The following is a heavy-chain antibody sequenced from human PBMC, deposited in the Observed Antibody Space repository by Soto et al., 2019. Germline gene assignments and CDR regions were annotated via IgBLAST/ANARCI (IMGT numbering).Heavy chain of an antibody. D-gene: IGHD2-21*02. V-gene: IGHV4-61*01. Sequence: PSETLSLTCTVSGGSVSSGSYYWSWIRQPPGKGLEWIGYIYYSGSTNYNPSLKSRVTISVDTSKNQFSLKLSSVTAADTAVYYCARGGGGDYVFDYWGQGTLVTLSS. CDR2: IYYSGST. CDR1: GGSVSSGSYY. CDR3: ARGGGGDYVFDY. J-gene: IGHJ4*02.